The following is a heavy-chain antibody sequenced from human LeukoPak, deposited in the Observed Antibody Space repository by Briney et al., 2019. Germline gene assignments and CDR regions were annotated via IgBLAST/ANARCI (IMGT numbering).Heavy chain of an antibody. CDR2: IIPIFGTA. CDR3: ARDHQRLYRWFDP. CDR1: GGTFSSYA. D-gene: IGHD2-2*02. V-gene: IGHV1-69*05. Sequence: GASVKVSCKASGGTFSSYAISWVRQAPGQGLEWMGGIIPIFGTANYAQKFQGRVTITTDESTSTAYMELSSLRSEDTAVYYCARDHQRLYRWFDPWGQGTLVTVSS. J-gene: IGHJ5*02.